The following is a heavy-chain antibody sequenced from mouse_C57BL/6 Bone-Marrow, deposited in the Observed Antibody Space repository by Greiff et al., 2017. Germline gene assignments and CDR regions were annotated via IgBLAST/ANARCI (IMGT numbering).Heavy chain of an antibody. CDR3: ARGIEGITTVPYFDY. Sequence: QVQLQQSGAELVKPGASVKISCKASGYAFSSYWMNWVKQRPGKGLEWIGQIYPGDGDTNYNGKFKGKATLTADKSSSTAYMQLSSLTSEDSAVYFCARGIEGITTVPYFDYWGQGTTLTVSS. J-gene: IGHJ2*01. V-gene: IGHV1-80*01. D-gene: IGHD1-1*01. CDR2: IYPGDGDT. CDR1: GYAFSSYW.